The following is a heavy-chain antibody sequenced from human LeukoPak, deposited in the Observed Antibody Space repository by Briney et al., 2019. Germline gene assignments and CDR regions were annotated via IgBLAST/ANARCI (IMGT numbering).Heavy chain of an antibody. D-gene: IGHD6-19*01. J-gene: IGHJ4*02. CDR3: AKLAGYSSVLNYFDY. Sequence: GGSLRLSCAASGFIFSNYVMSWVRQAPGKGLEWVSTISGSGGGIYYADSVKGRLTISRDNSKNTLYLQMNSLRVDDTAVYYCAKLAGYSSVLNYFDYWGQGTLVTVSS. V-gene: IGHV3-23*01. CDR1: GFIFSNYV. CDR2: ISGSGGGI.